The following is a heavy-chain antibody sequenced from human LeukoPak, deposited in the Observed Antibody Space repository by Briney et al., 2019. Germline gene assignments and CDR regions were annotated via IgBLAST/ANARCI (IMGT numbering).Heavy chain of an antibody. CDR1: GFTFSSYA. J-gene: IGHJ4*02. Sequence: GGSLRLSCAASGFTFSSYAMSWVRHAPRKGLEWGSAISGSGGSTYYADSVKGRFTIARDNSKNTLYLQMNSLRAEDTAVYYCAKPKEPDFWSGYYTDYWGQGTLVTVSS. CDR2: ISGSGGST. CDR3: AKPKEPDFWSGYYTDY. V-gene: IGHV3-23*01. D-gene: IGHD3-3*01.